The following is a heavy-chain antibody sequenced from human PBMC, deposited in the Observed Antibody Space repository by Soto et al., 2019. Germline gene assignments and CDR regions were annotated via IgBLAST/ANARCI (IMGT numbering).Heavy chain of an antibody. J-gene: IGHJ4*02. D-gene: IGHD2-2*01. CDR2: ISGSGGST. CDR3: AKLTGIVVVPAAILY. V-gene: IGHV3-23*01. CDR1: GFTFSSYA. Sequence: GGSLRLSCAASGFTFSSYAMSWVRQAPGKGLEWVSAISGSGGSTYYADSVKGRFTISRDNSKNTLYLQMNSLRAEDTAVYYCAKLTGIVVVPAAILYWGQGTLVTVSS.